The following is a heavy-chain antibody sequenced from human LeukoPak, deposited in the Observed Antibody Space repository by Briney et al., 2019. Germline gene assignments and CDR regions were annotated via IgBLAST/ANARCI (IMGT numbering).Heavy chain of an antibody. CDR2: ISGSGGST. D-gene: IGHD5-18*01. J-gene: IGHJ4*02. CDR3: AKDRGGYSYGYGGDY. Sequence: GGSLRLSCAASGFTFSSYAMSWVRQAPGKGLEWVSAISGSGGSTYYADSVKGRFTISRDNSKNTLYLQMNSLRAEDTAVYYCAKDRGGYSYGYGGDYWGQGTLVTVSS. CDR1: GFTFSSYA. V-gene: IGHV3-23*01.